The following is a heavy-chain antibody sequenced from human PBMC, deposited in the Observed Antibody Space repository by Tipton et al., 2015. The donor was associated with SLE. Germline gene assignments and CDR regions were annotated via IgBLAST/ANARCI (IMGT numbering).Heavy chain of an antibody. V-gene: IGHV4-39*02. Sequence: TLSLTCTVSGDSISGSSDYWGWIRQPPGKGLEWIGNLYYTGTTFYTPSLQSRVTLSVDTSKNHFSLKLKYVTAADTAVYFCARTGSLYSSGWYQWGQGTLVTVSS. CDR1: GDSISGSSDY. CDR3: ARTGSLYSSGWYQ. CDR2: LYYTGTT. J-gene: IGHJ4*02. D-gene: IGHD6-19*01.